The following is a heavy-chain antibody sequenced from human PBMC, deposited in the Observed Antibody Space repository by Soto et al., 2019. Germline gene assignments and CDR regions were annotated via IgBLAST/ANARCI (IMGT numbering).Heavy chain of an antibody. Sequence: SETLSLTCTVSGGSISSYYWSWIRQPPGKGLEWIGYIYYSGSTNYNPSLKSRVTISVDTSKNQFSLKLSSVTAADTAVYYCARGLVLRFLEWSLGPMDVWGKGTTVTVSS. D-gene: IGHD3-3*01. CDR2: IYYSGST. J-gene: IGHJ6*03. CDR1: GGSISSYY. CDR3: ARGLVLRFLEWSLGPMDV. V-gene: IGHV4-59*01.